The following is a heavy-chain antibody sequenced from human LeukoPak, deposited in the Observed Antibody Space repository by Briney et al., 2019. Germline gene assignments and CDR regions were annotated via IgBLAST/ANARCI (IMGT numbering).Heavy chain of an antibody. Sequence: ASVKVSCKASGYTFTGYYMHWVRQAPGQGLEWMGWINPNSGGTNYAQKFQGRVTMTRDTSISTAHMELSRLRSDDTAVYYCARETTDYYYYYYMDVWGKGTTVTVSS. CDR2: INPNSGGT. D-gene: IGHD4-11*01. V-gene: IGHV1-2*02. CDR1: GYTFTGYY. CDR3: ARETTDYYYYYYMDV. J-gene: IGHJ6*03.